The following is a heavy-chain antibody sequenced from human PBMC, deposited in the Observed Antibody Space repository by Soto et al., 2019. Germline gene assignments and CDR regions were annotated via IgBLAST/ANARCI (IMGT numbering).Heavy chain of an antibody. CDR2: INAGNGNT. D-gene: IGHD6-13*01. J-gene: IGHJ5*02. V-gene: IGHV1-3*01. Sequence: QVQLVQSGAEVKKPGASVKVSCKASGYTFTSYAMHWVRQAPGQRLEWMGWINAGNGNTKYSQKFQGRVTITRDTSASTAYMELSSLRSEDTAVYYCARDRRKSSSWDWFDPWGQGTLVTVSS. CDR3: ARDRRKSSSWDWFDP. CDR1: GYTFTSYA.